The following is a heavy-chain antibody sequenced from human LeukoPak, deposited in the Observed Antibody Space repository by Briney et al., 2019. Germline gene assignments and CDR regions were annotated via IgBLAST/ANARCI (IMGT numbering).Heavy chain of an antibody. D-gene: IGHD3/OR15-3a*01. CDR3: ARDLDAGLYFDY. J-gene: IGHJ4*02. CDR1: GFTFSTYS. CDR2: ISSSSSTI. V-gene: IGHV3-48*02. Sequence: PGGSLRLSCAASGFTFSTYSMNWVRQAPGKGLEWVSYISSSSSTIYYADSVRGRFTISRDNAKNSLYLQMNGLRDEDTAVYYCARDLDAGLYFDYWGQGTLVTVSS.